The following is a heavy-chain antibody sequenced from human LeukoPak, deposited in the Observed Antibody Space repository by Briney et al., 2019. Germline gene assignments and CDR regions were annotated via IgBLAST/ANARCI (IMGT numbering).Heavy chain of an antibody. CDR2: ISPNSGGT. Sequence: ASVKVSCKASGYTFTGYYVNWVRQAPGQGLEWMGWISPNSGGTNYAQKFQGRVTMSRDTSISTAYMELSRLRSDDTALYYCARDRVIVGPSDGFDIWGQGTVVTVSS. V-gene: IGHV1-2*02. J-gene: IGHJ3*02. CDR1: GYTFTGYY. D-gene: IGHD3-22*01. CDR3: ARDRVIVGPSDGFDI.